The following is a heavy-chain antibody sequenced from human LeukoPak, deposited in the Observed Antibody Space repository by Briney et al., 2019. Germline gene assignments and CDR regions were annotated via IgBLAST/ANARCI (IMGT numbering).Heavy chain of an antibody. D-gene: IGHD3-10*01. CDR3: ARAAVGYGSGSYYYMDV. Sequence: GGSLRLSCAASGFTFSSYWMSWVRQAPGKGLEWVANIKQDGSEKYYVDSVKGRFTISGDNAKNSLYLQMNSLRAEDTAVYYCARAAVGYGSGSYYYMDVWGKGTTVTISS. CDR1: GFTFSSYW. J-gene: IGHJ6*03. CDR2: IKQDGSEK. V-gene: IGHV3-7*01.